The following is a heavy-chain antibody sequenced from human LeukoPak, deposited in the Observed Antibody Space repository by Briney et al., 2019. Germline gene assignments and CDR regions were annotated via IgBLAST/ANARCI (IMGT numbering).Heavy chain of an antibody. CDR2: ITSTSSYI. V-gene: IGHV3-21*01. CDR3: ARDPRAVGYFDL. D-gene: IGHD2-2*01. CDR1: GFTSSSYS. J-gene: IGHJ2*01. Sequence: GGSLRLSCAASGFTSSSYSMNWVRQAPGKGLEWVSSITSTSSYIFYADSVKGRFTISRDNAKNSLYLQMNSLRAEDTAVYYCARDPRAVGYFDLWGRGTLVTVSS.